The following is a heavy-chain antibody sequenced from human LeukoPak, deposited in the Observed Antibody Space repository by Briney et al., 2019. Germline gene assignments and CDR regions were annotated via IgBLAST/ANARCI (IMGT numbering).Heavy chain of an antibody. CDR2: INPNSGGT. J-gene: IGHJ4*02. D-gene: IGHD6-13*01. CDR1: GYTFTSYY. Sequence: ASVKVSCKASGYTFTSYYMHWVRQAPGQGLEWMGWINPNSGGTNYAQKLQGRITMTRDTSTSTLLMELSSLRSEDTAVYYCAREGVAGTGLDYWGQGTLVTVSS. V-gene: IGHV1-2*02. CDR3: AREGVAGTGLDY.